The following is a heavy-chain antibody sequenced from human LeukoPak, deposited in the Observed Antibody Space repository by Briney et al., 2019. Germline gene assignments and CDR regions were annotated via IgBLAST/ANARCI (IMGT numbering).Heavy chain of an antibody. V-gene: IGHV1-18*01. Sequence: GASVKVSCKASGYTFTSYAMNWVRQAPGQGLEWMGWISAYNGNTNYAQKLQGRVTMTTDTSTSTAYMELRSLRSDDTAVYYCARDHYDSSSWFDPWGQGTLVTVSS. J-gene: IGHJ5*02. CDR3: ARDHYDSSSWFDP. CDR1: GYTFTSYA. D-gene: IGHD3-22*01. CDR2: ISAYNGNT.